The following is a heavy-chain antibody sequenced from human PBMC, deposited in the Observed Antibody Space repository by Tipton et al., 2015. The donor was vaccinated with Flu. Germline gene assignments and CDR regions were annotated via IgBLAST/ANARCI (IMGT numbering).Heavy chain of an antibody. D-gene: IGHD1-26*01. CDR2: ISSSSSFI. CDR3: ARAFSGSYYYFDY. J-gene: IGHJ4*02. Sequence: SLRLSCAASGFTFSGFSMNWVRQAPGKGLEWVSYISSSSSFIYYADSVKGRFTISRDNAKNSLYLQMNSLRAEDTAVYYCARAFSGSYYYFDYWGQGTLVTVSS. CDR1: GFTFSGFS. V-gene: IGHV3-21*05.